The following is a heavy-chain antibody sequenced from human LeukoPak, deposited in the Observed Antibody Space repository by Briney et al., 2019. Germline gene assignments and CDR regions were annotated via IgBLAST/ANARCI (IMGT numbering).Heavy chain of an antibody. V-gene: IGHV3-30*02. D-gene: IGHD6-19*01. J-gene: IGHJ4*02. CDR2: IRYDGSNK. Sequence: GGSLRLSCAASGFTFSSYGMHWVRQAPGKGLEWVAFIRYDGSNKYYADSVKGRFTISRDNAKNSLYLQMNSLRAEDTAVYYCARRSGIAVAGAFDYWGQGTLVTVSS. CDR1: GFTFSSYG. CDR3: ARRSGIAVAGAFDY.